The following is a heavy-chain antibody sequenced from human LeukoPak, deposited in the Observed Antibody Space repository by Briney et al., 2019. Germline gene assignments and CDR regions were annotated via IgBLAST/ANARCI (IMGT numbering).Heavy chain of an antibody. J-gene: IGHJ4*02. Sequence: SVKVSCKASGGTFSSYAISWVRQAPGQGLEWMGGIIPIFGTTNYAQKFQGRVTITTDESTSTAYMELSSLRSEDTAVYYCASPRKSSYYYGSGSYGYFDYWGQGTLVTVSS. V-gene: IGHV1-69*05. CDR3: ASPRKSSYYYGSGSYGYFDY. D-gene: IGHD3-10*01. CDR2: IIPIFGTT. CDR1: GGTFSSYA.